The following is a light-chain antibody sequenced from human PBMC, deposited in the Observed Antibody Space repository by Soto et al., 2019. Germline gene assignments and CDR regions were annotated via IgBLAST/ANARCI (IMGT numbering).Light chain of an antibody. CDR2: DAY. CDR3: QQRSNWPPT. J-gene: IGKJ5*01. V-gene: IGKV3-11*01. Sequence: EPLFTPSPSPPSFSPGERATLSCRASQSVGTYLAWYQQKPGQAHRLLIYDAYNRATGIEPRFRGGGSGTDFTLTISSVEPEDFAVYICQQRSNWPPTFGQGTRLEIK. CDR1: QSVGTY.